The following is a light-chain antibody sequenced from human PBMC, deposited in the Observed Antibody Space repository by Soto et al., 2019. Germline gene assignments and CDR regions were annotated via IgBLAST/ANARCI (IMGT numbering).Light chain of an antibody. Sequence: EIVMTQSPGTLSLSPGDRATLSCRASQSMSNSNLAWYQHKPGQAPRLLIYGASNRATGIPDRFSGSGSGTDFILSISRLEPEDFAVYYCQEFGSNFGGGTKVDIK. V-gene: IGKV3-20*01. CDR3: QEFGSN. J-gene: IGKJ4*01. CDR1: QSMSNSN. CDR2: GAS.